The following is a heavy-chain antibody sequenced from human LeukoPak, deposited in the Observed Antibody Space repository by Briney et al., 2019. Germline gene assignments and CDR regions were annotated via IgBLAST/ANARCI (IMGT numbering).Heavy chain of an antibody. CDR1: GFTFSSYA. CDR3: ARDGVPGYGIDS. V-gene: IGHV3-30-3*01. J-gene: IGHJ4*02. CDR2: ISYDGSNK. Sequence: TGGSLRLSWAASGFTFSSYAMHWVRQAPGKGLEWVAVISYDGSNKYYADSVKGRFTISRDNSQSTLYLQMNSLRVEDTAMYYCARDGVPGYGIDSWGQGSLVTVSS. D-gene: IGHD3-3*01.